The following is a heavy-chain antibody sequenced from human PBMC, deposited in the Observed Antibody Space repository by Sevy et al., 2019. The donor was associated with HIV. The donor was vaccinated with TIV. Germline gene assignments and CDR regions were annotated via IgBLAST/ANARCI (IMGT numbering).Heavy chain of an antibody. Sequence: GGSLRLSCAASGFTFSSYGMHWVRQAPGKGLEWVAVIWYDGSNKYYADSVKGRFTISRDNSKNTLYLQMNSLRAEDTAVYYCAKVIMVRGVISAFDIWGHGTMVTVSS. CDR1: GFTFSSYG. CDR3: AKVIMVRGVISAFDI. J-gene: IGHJ3*02. V-gene: IGHV3-33*06. CDR2: IWYDGSNK. D-gene: IGHD3-10*01.